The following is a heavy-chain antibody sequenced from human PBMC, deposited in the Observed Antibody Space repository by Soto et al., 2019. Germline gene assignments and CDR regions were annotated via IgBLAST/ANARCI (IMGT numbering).Heavy chain of an antibody. CDR1: GGSISSGDYY. D-gene: IGHD2-2*01. J-gene: IGHJ4*02. Sequence: SETLSLTCTVSGGSISSGDYYWSWIRQPPGKGLEWIGYIYYSGSTYYNPSLKSRVTISVDTSKNQFSLKLSSVTAADTAVYYCARVPTYCISTSCPFDYWGQGTLVTVSS. CDR2: IYYSGST. CDR3: ARVPTYCISTSCPFDY. V-gene: IGHV4-30-4*01.